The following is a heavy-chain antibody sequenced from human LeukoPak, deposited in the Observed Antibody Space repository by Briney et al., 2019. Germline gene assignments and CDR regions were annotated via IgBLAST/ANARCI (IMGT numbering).Heavy chain of an antibody. D-gene: IGHD5-12*01. CDR2: VNHSGST. CDR1: GGSFSDYY. J-gene: IGHJ4*02. Sequence: PSETLSLTCAVYGGSFSDYYWSWIRQSPGKGLEWIGEVNHSGSTNYNPSLKSRVTISIDTSKNQFSLKLSSVTAADTAVYYCARGDNSGYVYFDYWGQGTLVTVSS. V-gene: IGHV4-34*01. CDR3: ARGDNSGYVYFDY.